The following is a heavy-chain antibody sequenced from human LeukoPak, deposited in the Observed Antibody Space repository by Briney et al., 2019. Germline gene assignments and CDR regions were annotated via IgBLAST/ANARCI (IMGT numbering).Heavy chain of an antibody. J-gene: IGHJ4*02. D-gene: IGHD2-15*01. CDR2: IYTSGST. CDR1: GGSISSGSYY. Sequence: PSQTLPLTCTVSGGSISSGSYYWSWIRQPAGKGLEWIGRIYTSGSTNYNPSLKRRVTISVDTSKNQFSLKLSSVTAADTAVYYCARVQTAQACSGGSCTDYWGQGTLVTVSS. V-gene: IGHV4-61*02. CDR3: ARVQTAQACSGGSCTDY.